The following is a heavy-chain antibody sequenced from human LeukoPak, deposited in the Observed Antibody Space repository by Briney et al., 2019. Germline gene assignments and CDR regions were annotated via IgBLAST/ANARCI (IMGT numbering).Heavy chain of an antibody. D-gene: IGHD5-18*01. CDR1: GGTFSSYA. J-gene: IGHJ6*03. CDR2: IIPIFGTA. V-gene: IGHV1-69*05. CDR3: ARGYSYGYPPYYYYMDV. Sequence: RGSSVKVSCKASGGTFSSYAISWVRQAPGQGLEWMGGIIPIFGTANYAQKFQGRVTITTDESTSTAYMELSSLRSEDTAVYYCARGYSYGYPPYYYYMDVWGKGTTVTVSS.